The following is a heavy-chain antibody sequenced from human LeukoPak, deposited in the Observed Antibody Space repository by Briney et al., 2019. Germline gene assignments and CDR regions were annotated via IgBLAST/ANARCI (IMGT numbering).Heavy chain of an antibody. CDR2: IIPIFGTA. D-gene: IGHD4-17*01. J-gene: IGHJ4*02. V-gene: IGHV1-69*05. CDR3: ARGRLYGDYSY. Sequence: ASVKVSCKASGGTFSSYAISWVRQAPGQGLEWMGGIIPIFGTANYAQKFQGRVTITTDESTSTAYRELSSLRSEDTAVYYCARGRLYGDYSYWGQGTLVTVSS. CDR1: GGTFSSYA.